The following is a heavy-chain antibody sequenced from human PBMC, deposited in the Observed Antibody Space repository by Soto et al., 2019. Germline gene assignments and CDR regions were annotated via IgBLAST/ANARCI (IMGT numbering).Heavy chain of an antibody. D-gene: IGHD3-10*01. CDR1: GGSFSGYY. J-gene: IGHJ5*02. CDR3: ARGRALLLWFGEYNWFDP. V-gene: IGHV4-34*01. CDR2: INHSGST. Sequence: QVQLQQWGAGLLKPSETLSLTCAVYGGSFSGYYWSWIRQPPGKGLEWIGEINHSGSTNYNPSLKSRVTISVDTSTNQFSLTLSSVTAADTAVYYCARGRALLLWFGEYNWFDPWGQGTLVTVSS.